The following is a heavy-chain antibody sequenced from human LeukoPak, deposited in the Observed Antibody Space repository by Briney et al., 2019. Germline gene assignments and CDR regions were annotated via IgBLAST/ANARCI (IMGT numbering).Heavy chain of an antibody. CDR1: GGSISSRTYS. Sequence: SETLSLTCTVSGGSISSRTYSWGWIRQPPGKGLEWIGTIYFSGSTYYNPSLKSRVTISVDTSNNQFSLKLSSLTAADTAVYYCAGHGSGRDAGLDYWGQGTLVTVSA. V-gene: IGHV4-39*01. J-gene: IGHJ4*02. D-gene: IGHD3-10*01. CDR3: AGHGSGRDAGLDY. CDR2: IYFSGST.